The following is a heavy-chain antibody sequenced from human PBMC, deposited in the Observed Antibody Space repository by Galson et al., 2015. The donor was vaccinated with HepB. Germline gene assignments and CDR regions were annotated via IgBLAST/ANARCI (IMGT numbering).Heavy chain of an antibody. CDR1: GFNFSTHA. V-gene: IGHV3-23*01. CDR2: ITGGGRT. Sequence: SLRLSCAASGFNFSTHAMSWVRQAPGKGLEWVSTITGGGRTNYAESVTGRFTISRDNSENTVYLQMGRLRPDDTAVYYCAKRTPRRLTTMTSHNDFDYWGQGTVVAVSS. J-gene: IGHJ4*02. D-gene: IGHD4-17*01. CDR3: AKRTPRRLTTMTSHNDFDY.